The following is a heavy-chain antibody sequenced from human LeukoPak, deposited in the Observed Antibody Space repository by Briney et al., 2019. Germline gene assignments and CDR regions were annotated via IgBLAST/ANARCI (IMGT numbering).Heavy chain of an antibody. CDR3: ARALTPASGWLGS. CDR1: GFTFSSYT. V-gene: IGHV3-21*01. J-gene: IGHJ5*01. CDR2: ISSSSSYM. Sequence: GGSLRLSCAASGFTFSSYTMTWVRQAPGKGLEWVSCISSSSSYMYYGDTLKGRFTISRDNAKNSPYLQMDDLRAEDTAMYYCARALTPASGWLGSWGQGTLVTVSS. D-gene: IGHD6-19*01.